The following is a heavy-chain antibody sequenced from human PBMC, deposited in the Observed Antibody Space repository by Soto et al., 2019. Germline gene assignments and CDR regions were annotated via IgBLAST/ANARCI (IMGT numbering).Heavy chain of an antibody. CDR1: GFTFSGYW. Sequence: LRLSCAASGFTFSGYWMHWVRQPPGRGLVRVAREHNDGRDTAHADSVRGPFSISRNNAENTVYLEMNSLRAEDTAVYYCVRDGASGVKTNIASWRQGILVTVSS. CDR2: EHNDGRDT. D-gene: IGHD2-15*01. V-gene: IGHV3-74*01. J-gene: IGHJ4*02. CDR3: VRDGASGVKTNIAS.